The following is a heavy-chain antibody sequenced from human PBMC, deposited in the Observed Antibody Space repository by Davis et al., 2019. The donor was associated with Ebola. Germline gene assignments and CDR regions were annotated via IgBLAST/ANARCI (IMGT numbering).Heavy chain of an antibody. Sequence: SETLSLTCTVSGGSISSYYWSWIRQPPGKGLEWIGYIYYSGSTNYNPSLKSRGTISVDTSKNQFPLKLSSVTAADTAVYYCARRDSGYDVGTFDYWGQGTLVTVSS. D-gene: IGHD5-12*01. J-gene: IGHJ4*02. CDR1: GGSISSYY. CDR2: IYYSGST. CDR3: ARRDSGYDVGTFDY. V-gene: IGHV4-59*01.